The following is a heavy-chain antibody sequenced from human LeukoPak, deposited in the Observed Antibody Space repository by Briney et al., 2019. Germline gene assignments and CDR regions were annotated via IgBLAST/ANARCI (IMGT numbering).Heavy chain of an antibody. CDR2: ISSDGSNK. J-gene: IGHJ4*02. D-gene: IGHD3-9*01. Sequence: GGSLRLSCAASGFTFNTYGMHWVRQAPGKGLEWVALISSDGSNKYYANSVKGRFTISRDNSKNTLSLQMNSLRAEDTAVYYCARHGEPGYDILTGYYRDWGQGTLVTVSS. CDR1: GFTFNTYG. V-gene: IGHV3-30*03. CDR3: ARHGEPGYDILTGYYRD.